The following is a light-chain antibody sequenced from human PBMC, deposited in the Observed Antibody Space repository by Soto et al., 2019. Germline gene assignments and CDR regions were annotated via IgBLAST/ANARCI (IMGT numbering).Light chain of an antibody. V-gene: IGKV1-39*01. J-gene: IGKJ4*01. CDR1: QTISSY. CDR2: ATS. CDR3: QQSYSVPPLT. Sequence: DIQMTQSPSSLSASVGDRVTISCRASQTISSYLNWYQHKPGEAPKLLIYATSYLQSGVPSRFSGSRSGTEFTLTISSLQPEDFATYYCQQSYSVPPLTFGGGTKVEIK.